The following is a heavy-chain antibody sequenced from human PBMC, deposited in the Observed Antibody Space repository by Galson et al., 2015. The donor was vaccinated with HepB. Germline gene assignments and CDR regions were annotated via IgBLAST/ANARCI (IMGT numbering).Heavy chain of an antibody. CDR1: GFTVINNY. CDR3: ARDKYDYTWGRYSGTHDA. J-gene: IGHJ5*02. Sequence: SLRLSCAASGFTVINNYMSWVRQAPGKGLEWVSFIYSNGSTYYADSVKGRFTISRDNPKNTLYLQMNSLRVEDTAVYYCARDKYDYTWGRYSGTHDAWGQGTLVTVSS. CDR2: IYSNGST. D-gene: IGHD3-16*01. V-gene: IGHV3-66*01.